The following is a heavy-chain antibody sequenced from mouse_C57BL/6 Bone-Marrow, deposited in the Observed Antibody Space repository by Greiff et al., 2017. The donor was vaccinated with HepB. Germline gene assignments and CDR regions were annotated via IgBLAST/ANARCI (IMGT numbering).Heavy chain of an antibody. D-gene: IGHD2-4*01. Sequence: EVNVVESEGGLVQPGSSMKLSCTASGFTFSDYYMAWVRQVPEKGLEWVANINYDGSSTYYLDSLKSRFIISRDNAKNILYLQMSSLKSEDTATYYCAREDYEAWFAYWGQGTLVTVSA. V-gene: IGHV5-16*01. CDR3: AREDYEAWFAY. CDR2: INYDGSST. CDR1: GFTFSDYY. J-gene: IGHJ3*01.